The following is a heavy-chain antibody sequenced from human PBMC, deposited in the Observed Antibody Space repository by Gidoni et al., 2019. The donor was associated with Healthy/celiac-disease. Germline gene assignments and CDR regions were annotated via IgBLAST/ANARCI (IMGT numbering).Heavy chain of an antibody. CDR1: GFTFSSYS. CDR2: ISSSSSYI. J-gene: IGHJ4*02. D-gene: IGHD2-2*02. CDR3: ARAEIPLHFDY. V-gene: IGHV3-21*01. Sequence: CAASGFTFSSYSMNWVRQAPGKGLEWVSSISSSSSYIYYADSVKGRFTISRDNAKNSLYLQMNSLRAEDTAVYYCARAEIPLHFDYWGQGTLVTVSS.